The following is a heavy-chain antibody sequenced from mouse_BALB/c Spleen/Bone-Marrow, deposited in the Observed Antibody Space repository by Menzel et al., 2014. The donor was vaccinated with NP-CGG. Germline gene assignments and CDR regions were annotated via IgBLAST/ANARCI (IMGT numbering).Heavy chain of an antibody. J-gene: IGHJ1*01. Sequence: VKLQESGPELVKPGASVKISCKASGYAFSSSWMNWVKQGPGQGLEWIGRIYPGDGDTNYNGKFKGKATLTADKSSSTAYMQLSSLTSVDSAVYFCARRRDYDRYFDVWGAGTTVTVSS. CDR3: ARRRDYDRYFDV. D-gene: IGHD2-4*01. V-gene: IGHV1-82*01. CDR2: IYPGDGDT. CDR1: GYAFSSSW.